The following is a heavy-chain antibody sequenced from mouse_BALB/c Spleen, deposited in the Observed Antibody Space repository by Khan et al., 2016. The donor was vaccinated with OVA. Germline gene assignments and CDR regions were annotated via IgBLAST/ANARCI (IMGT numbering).Heavy chain of an antibody. Sequence: EVQLQQSGAELVKPGASVKLSCTASGFNIKDNYMHWVKQRPEQGLEWIGRIDPANGNTEYDPKFQGKATITADTSSNTAYRQLSSLTSEDTAVYYCARWPRGYWGQGTTLTVSS. CDR1: GFNIKDNY. V-gene: IGHV14-3*02. CDR2: IDPANGNT. CDR3: ARWPRGY. J-gene: IGHJ2*01.